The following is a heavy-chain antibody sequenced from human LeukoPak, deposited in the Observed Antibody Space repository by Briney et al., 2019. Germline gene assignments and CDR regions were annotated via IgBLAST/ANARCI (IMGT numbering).Heavy chain of an antibody. D-gene: IGHD2-2*01. J-gene: IGHJ6*03. CDR3: ARGQVVVVPAAMYYYYYMDV. Sequence: SETLSLTCAVYGGSFSGYYWSWIRQPPGKGLEWIGEINHSGSTNYNPSLKSRVTISVDTSKNQFSLKLSSVTAADTAVYYCARGQVVVVPAAMYYYYYMDVWGKGTTVTVSS. V-gene: IGHV4-34*01. CDR2: INHSGST. CDR1: GGSFSGYY.